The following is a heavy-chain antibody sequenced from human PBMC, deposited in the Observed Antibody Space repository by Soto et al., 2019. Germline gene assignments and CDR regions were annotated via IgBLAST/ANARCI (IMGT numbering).Heavy chain of an antibody. CDR1: GFTLSRYS. CDR2: FSHGGRES. V-gene: IGHV3-33*03. CDR3: ASAIFDVGY. D-gene: IGHD3-3*01. Sequence: PGGSLRLSCEASGFTLSRYSINWVRQAPGKGLEWVATFSHGGRESHYADSVTGRFTISRDNSKNTLYLQMNSLRAEDTAVYYCASAIFDVGYCGQGTLVTVSS. J-gene: IGHJ4*02.